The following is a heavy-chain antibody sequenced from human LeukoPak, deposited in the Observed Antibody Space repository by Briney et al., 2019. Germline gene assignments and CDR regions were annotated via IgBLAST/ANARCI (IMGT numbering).Heavy chain of an antibody. D-gene: IGHD6-19*01. J-gene: IGHJ5*02. Sequence: PSETLSLTCTVSGGSISSYYWSWIRQPPGKGLVWIGYIYYSGSTNYNPSLKSRVTISVDTSKNQFSLKLSSVTAADTAVYYCARGGGIAVRNWFHPWGQGTQVTVSS. V-gene: IGHV4-59*12. CDR3: ARGGGIAVRNWFHP. CDR2: IYYSGST. CDR1: GGSISSYY.